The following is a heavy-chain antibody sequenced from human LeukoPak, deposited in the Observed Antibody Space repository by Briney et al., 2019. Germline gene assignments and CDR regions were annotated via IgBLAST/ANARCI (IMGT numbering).Heavy chain of an antibody. Sequence: PGGSLRLSCAASGFTVSSNYMTRVRQAPGKGLEWVANIKQDGREKYFVDSVKGRFTISRDNDKNSLYLQMSSLRADDTAVYYCARGDYNNRINPPRYLDYWGQGTLVTVSS. CDR1: GFTVSSNY. CDR3: ARGDYNNRINPPRYLDY. D-gene: IGHD4-11*01. J-gene: IGHJ4*02. V-gene: IGHV3-7*05. CDR2: IKQDGREK.